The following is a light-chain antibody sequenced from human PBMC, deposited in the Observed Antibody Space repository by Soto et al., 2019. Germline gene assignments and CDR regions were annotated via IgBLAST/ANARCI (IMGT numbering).Light chain of an antibody. CDR1: QSVSSN. CDR2: VAS. J-gene: IGKJ4*01. CDR3: QQYNVWPLT. Sequence: EIVMTQSPATLSVSPGERATLSCRASQSVSSNLAWYQQKPGQTPKLLIYVASTRATGIPARFSGSGSVTEFILTISSLQSEDFAAYYCQQYNVWPLTFGGGNKVEFK. V-gene: IGKV3-15*01.